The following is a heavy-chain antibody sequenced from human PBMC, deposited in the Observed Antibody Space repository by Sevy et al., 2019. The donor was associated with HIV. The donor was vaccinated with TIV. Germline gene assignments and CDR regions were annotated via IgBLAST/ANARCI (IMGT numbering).Heavy chain of an antibody. Sequence: SETLSLTCTVSGGSISSYYWSWIRQPPGKGLEWIGYIYYSGSTNYNPSLKSRVTISVDTSKNQFSLKLSSVTAADTAVYYCARGGGYRGYEDYGMDVWGQGTTVTVSS. V-gene: IGHV4-59*01. CDR2: IYYSGST. D-gene: IGHD5-12*01. CDR3: ARGGGYRGYEDYGMDV. J-gene: IGHJ6*02. CDR1: GGSISSYY.